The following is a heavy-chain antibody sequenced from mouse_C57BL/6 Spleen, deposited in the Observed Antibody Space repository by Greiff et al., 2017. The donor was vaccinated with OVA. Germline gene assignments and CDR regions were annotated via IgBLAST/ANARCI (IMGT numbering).Heavy chain of an antibody. D-gene: IGHD2-10*01. V-gene: IGHV5-16*01. J-gene: IGHJ2*01. CDR3: ARAGISYYYYFDY. Sequence: EVHLVESEGGLVQPGSSMKLSCTASGFTFSDYYMAWVRQVPEKGLEWVANINYDGSSTYYLDSLKSRFIISRDNAKNILYLQMSSLKSEDTATYYCARAGISYYYYFDYWGQGTTLTVSS. CDR1: GFTFSDYY. CDR2: INYDGSST.